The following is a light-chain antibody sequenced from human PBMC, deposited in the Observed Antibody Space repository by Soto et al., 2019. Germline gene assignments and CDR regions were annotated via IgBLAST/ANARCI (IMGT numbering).Light chain of an antibody. CDR3: AAWDDSLSGWV. Sequence: QSVLTQPPSASGTPGQRVIISCSGSSSNIGSNYVYWYQQLPGTAPKLLIYKNNQRPSEVPDRFSGSKSGTSASLAISGLRSEDEADYYCAAWDDSLSGWVFGTGTKVTVL. CDR2: KNN. CDR1: SSNIGSNY. V-gene: IGLV1-47*01. J-gene: IGLJ1*01.